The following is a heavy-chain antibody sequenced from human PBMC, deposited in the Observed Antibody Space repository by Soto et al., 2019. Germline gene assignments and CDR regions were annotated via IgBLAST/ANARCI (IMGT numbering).Heavy chain of an antibody. J-gene: IGHJ4*02. CDR1: GFTFNGYP. CDR3: ARDFRGATDY. CDR2: ISYDGITK. Sequence: QVQLVESGGGVVQPGRSLRLSCAASGFTFNGYPIHWVRQAPGKGLEWVAVISYDGITKYYADSVKGRFTVSRDNSKNTLYLQVNSLRVEDTAMYYCARDFRGATDYWGQGTLVTVSS. V-gene: IGHV3-30-3*01.